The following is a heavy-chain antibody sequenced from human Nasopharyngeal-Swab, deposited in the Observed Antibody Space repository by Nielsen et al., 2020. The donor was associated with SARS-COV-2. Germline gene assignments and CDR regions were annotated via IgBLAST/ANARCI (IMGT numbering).Heavy chain of an antibody. V-gene: IGHV3-11*04. J-gene: IGHJ6*03. Sequence: GGSLRLSCAASGFTFTDYYMTWVRQAPGKGLEWVSYITNGGIMTYYADSVKGRFTMSRDNAKNSLYLQMNSLRAEDTAMYYCARGQKGSGSYWSRSYFYMDVWGKGTTVTVSS. CDR1: GFTFTDYY. D-gene: IGHD3-10*01. CDR3: ARGQKGSGSYWSRSYFYMDV. CDR2: ITNGGIMT.